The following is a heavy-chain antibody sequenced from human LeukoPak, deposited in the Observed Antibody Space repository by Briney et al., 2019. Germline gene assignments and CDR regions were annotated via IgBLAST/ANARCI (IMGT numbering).Heavy chain of an antibody. CDR3: AKTLSSGWYDY. CDR1: AFSLSSYS. D-gene: IGHD6-19*01. J-gene: IGHJ4*02. V-gene: IGHV3-9*01. CDR2: ISWNSGSI. Sequence: GGSLRLSCAASAFSLSSYSMNWVRQAPGKGLEWVSGISWNSGSIDYADSVKGRFTISRDTAKNSLYLQMNSLRSEDTAFYYCAKTLSSGWYDYWGQGTLVTVSS.